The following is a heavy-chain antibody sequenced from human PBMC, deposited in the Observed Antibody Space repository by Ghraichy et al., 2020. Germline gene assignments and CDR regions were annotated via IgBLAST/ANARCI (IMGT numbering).Heavy chain of an antibody. CDR1: GGSISSSIYY. CDR3: ARHVEYSSSKFDY. Sequence: SETLSLTCTVSGGSISSSIYYWGWIRQPPGKGLEWIGSIYYSGSTYYNPSLKSRVTISVDTSKNQFSLKLSSVTAADTAVYYCARHVEYSSSKFDYWGQGTLVTVSS. D-gene: IGHD6-6*01. J-gene: IGHJ4*02. CDR2: IYYSGST. V-gene: IGHV4-39*01.